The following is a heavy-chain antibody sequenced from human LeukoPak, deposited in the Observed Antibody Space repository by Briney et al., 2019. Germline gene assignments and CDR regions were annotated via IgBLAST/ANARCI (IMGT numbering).Heavy chain of an antibody. CDR1: GGSISSSSYY. CDR2: IYYSGST. Sequence: SETLSLTCTVSGGSISSSSYYWGWIRQPPGKGLEWIGSIYYSGSTYYNPSLKSRVTISVDASKNQFSLKLSSVTAADTAVYYCARGDGYNSVGYYFDYWGQGTLVTVSS. CDR3: ARGDGYNSVGYYFDY. V-gene: IGHV4-39*01. J-gene: IGHJ4*02. D-gene: IGHD5-24*01.